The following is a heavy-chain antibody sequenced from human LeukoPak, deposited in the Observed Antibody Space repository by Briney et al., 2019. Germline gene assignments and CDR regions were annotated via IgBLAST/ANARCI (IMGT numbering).Heavy chain of an antibody. Sequence: ASVKVSCKASGYTFTSYYIDWLRQAPGQGLEWMGVINPSGGSTRYAQKFQGRVTMTGDPSTRTVYMELSSLTSDDTAVYCCARGTTDAYWGQGTPVTVSS. CDR2: INPSGGST. J-gene: IGHJ4*02. V-gene: IGHV1-46*01. CDR3: ARGTTDAY. D-gene: IGHD1-1*01. CDR1: GYTFTSYY.